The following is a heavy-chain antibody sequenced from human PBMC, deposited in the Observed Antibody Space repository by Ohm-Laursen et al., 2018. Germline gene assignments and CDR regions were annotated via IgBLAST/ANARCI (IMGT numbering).Heavy chain of an antibody. CDR3: AKQAVAGPSDY. D-gene: IGHD6-19*01. CDR1: GFTFSSYD. J-gene: IGHJ4*02. CDR2: IGTAGDT. V-gene: IGHV3-13*01. Sequence: SLRLSCAASGFTFSSYDMHWVRQATGKGLEWVSAIGTAGDTYYPGSVKGRFTISRENAKNSLYLQMNSLRAEDTAAYYCAKQAVAGPSDYWGQGTLVTVSS.